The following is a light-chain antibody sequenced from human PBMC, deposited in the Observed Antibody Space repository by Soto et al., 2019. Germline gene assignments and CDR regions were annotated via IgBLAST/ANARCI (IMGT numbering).Light chain of an antibody. CDR3: SACTSSNTLV. Sequence: QSALTQPASVSGSPGQSISISCTGTSSDVGGYNYVSWYQHHPGKAPKLMIDTVSYRPSGVSNRFSGSKSGNTASLTIAGLQAEDEADYYCSACTSSNTLVFGGGTKLTVL. J-gene: IGLJ2*01. CDR2: TVS. CDR1: SSDVGGYNY. V-gene: IGLV2-14*03.